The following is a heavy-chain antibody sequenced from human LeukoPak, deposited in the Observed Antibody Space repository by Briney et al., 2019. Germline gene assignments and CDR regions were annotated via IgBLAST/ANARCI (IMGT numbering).Heavy chain of an antibody. CDR3: ARGGYTGYDPFDY. CDR1: GYTFTGYY. V-gene: IGHV1-2*02. D-gene: IGHD5-12*01. CDR2: INPNSGGT. Sequence: ASVKVSCNASGYTFTGYYMHWVRQAPGQGLEWMGWINPNSGGTNYAQKFQGRVTMTRDTSISTAYMELSRLTSDDTAVYYCARGGYTGYDPFDYWGQGTLVTVSS. J-gene: IGHJ4*02.